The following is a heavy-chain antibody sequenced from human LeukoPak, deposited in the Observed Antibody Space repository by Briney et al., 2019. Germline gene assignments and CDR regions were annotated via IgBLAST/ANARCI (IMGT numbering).Heavy chain of an antibody. J-gene: IGHJ3*02. CDR1: GYTFTSYD. CDR3: ARLVHDSSGYYYVGGAFDI. Sequence: GASVKVSCKASGYTFTSYDINWVRQATGQGLEWMGWMNPNSGNTGYAQKFQGRVTITRNTSISTAYMELSSLRSEDTAVYYCARLVHDSSGYYYVGGAFDIWGQGTMVTVSS. CDR2: MNPNSGNT. D-gene: IGHD3-22*01. V-gene: IGHV1-8*03.